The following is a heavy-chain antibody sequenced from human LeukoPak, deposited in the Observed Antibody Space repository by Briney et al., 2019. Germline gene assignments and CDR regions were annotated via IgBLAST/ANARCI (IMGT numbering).Heavy chain of an antibody. V-gene: IGHV3-7*03. CDR3: ARRWVAGTDYFDY. CDR1: GFTFSSYW. D-gene: IGHD6-19*01. Sequence: GGSLRLSCAASGFTFSSYWMSWVRQAPGKGLEWVANIKQDGSEKYYVGSVKGRFTISRDNAKNSLYLQMNSLRAEDTAVYYCARRWVAGTDYFDYWGQGTLVTVSS. J-gene: IGHJ4*02. CDR2: IKQDGSEK.